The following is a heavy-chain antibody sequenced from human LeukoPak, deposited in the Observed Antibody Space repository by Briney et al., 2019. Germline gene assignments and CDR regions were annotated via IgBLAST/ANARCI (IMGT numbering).Heavy chain of an antibody. D-gene: IGHD6-13*01. CDR3: ARDEAAGEFDY. J-gene: IGHJ4*02. Sequence: GASVKVSCKASGGTFSSYAISWVRQAPGQGLEWMGRIIPILGIANYAQKFQGRVTITADKSTSTAYMELSSLRSEDTAVYYCARDEAAGEFDYWGQGTLVTVSS. CDR1: GGTFSSYA. V-gene: IGHV1-69*04. CDR2: IIPILGIA.